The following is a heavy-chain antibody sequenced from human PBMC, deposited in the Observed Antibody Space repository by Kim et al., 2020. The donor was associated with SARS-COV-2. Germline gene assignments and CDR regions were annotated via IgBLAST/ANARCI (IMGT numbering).Heavy chain of an antibody. J-gene: IGHJ4*02. Sequence: ASVKVSCKASGYTFTGYYMHWVRQAPGQGLEWMGWINPNSGGTNYAQKFQGWVTMTRDTSISTAYMELSRLRSDDTAVYYCARDSCSTSCYDGLSFDYWGQGTLVTVSS. CDR2: INPNSGGT. V-gene: IGHV1-2*04. CDR1: GYTFTGYY. CDR3: ARDSCSTSCYDGLSFDY. D-gene: IGHD2-2*01.